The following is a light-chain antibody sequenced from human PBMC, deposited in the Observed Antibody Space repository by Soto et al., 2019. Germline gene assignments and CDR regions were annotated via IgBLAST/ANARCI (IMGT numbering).Light chain of an antibody. CDR1: QSISSY. CDR3: HQSDSTPLFT. CDR2: AAS. V-gene: IGKV1-39*01. Sequence: DIQMTQSPSSLSASVGDRVTITCRASQSISSYLNWYQQKPGKAPKLLIYAASSLQSGVPSRFSGSGSGTDCTLTSSSLQPEDFATYYCHQSDSTPLFTFGPGTKVDIK. J-gene: IGKJ3*01.